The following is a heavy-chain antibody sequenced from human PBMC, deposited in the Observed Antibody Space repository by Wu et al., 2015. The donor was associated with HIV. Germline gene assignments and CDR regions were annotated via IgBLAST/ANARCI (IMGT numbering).Heavy chain of an antibody. CDR1: GYTFIGYY. D-gene: IGHD1-26*01. J-gene: IGHJ1*01. CDR3: SRGSVGSTMYFQH. V-gene: IGHV1-2*02. Sequence: QLVQSGAEVTKPGASVKVSCKTSGYTFIGYYMHWVRQAPGQGLEWMGWINPDTGVTNYARKFQGRVTMTSDTSISAASMELSGLRPDDTAVYYCSRGSVGSTMYFQHWARAHWSPSPQ. CDR2: INPDTGVT.